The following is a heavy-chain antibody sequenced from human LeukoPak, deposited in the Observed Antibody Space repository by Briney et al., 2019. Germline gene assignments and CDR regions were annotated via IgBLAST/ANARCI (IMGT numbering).Heavy chain of an antibody. J-gene: IGHJ4*02. CDR2: TRNKANSYTT. D-gene: IGHD4-23*01. V-gene: IGHV3-72*01. CDR1: GFTFSDHY. CDR3: ARSSREDNGGYFPFDY. Sequence: PGGSLRLSCAASGFTFSDHYMDWVRQAPGKGLECVGRTRNKANSYTTEYAASVKGRFTISRDDSQNSLYLQMNSLKTEDTAVYYCARSSREDNGGYFPFDYWGQGTLVTVSS.